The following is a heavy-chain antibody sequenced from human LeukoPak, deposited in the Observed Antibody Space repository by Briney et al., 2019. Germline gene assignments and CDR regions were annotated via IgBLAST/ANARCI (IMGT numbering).Heavy chain of an antibody. CDR1: GFTFSSFG. J-gene: IGHJ5*02. V-gene: IGHV3-23*01. Sequence: GGSLRLTCVASGFTFSSFGMSWVRQAPGKGLEWVSAISGSGGGTYYADSVKGRLTISRDNSKNTLYLQMSSLRAEDTAVYYCAKAFSAYENWPPNWFDPWGQGTLVTVSS. CDR2: ISGSGGGT. D-gene: IGHD5-12*01. CDR3: AKAFSAYENWPPNWFDP.